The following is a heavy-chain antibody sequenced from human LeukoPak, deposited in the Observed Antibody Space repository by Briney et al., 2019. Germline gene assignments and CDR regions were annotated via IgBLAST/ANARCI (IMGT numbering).Heavy chain of an antibody. CDR2: ISSSSSYI. D-gene: IGHD3-9*01. V-gene: IGHV3-21*01. CDR1: GFTFSSYS. Sequence: KPGGSLRLSCAASGFTFSSYSMNRVCQAPGKGLEWVSSISSSSSYIYYADSVKGRFTISRDNAKNSLYLQMNSLRAEDTAVYYCARDGRYYDILTGYYRSPFDYWGQGTLVTVSS. J-gene: IGHJ4*02. CDR3: ARDGRYYDILTGYYRSPFDY.